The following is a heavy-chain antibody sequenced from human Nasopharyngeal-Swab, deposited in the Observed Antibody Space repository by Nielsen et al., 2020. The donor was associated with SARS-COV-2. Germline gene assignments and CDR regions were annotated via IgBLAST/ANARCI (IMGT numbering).Heavy chain of an antibody. CDR3: TRRAESGDDACDI. V-gene: IGHV3-73*01. Sequence: GESLKISCAASGFTFSGSAMHWVRQASGKGLEWVGRIRSKANSYATAYAASVKGRFTISRDDSKNTAYLQMNSLKTEDTAVYYCTRRAESGDDACDIWGQGTMVTVSS. CDR1: GFTFSGSA. CDR2: IRSKANSYAT. J-gene: IGHJ3*02. D-gene: IGHD3-10*01.